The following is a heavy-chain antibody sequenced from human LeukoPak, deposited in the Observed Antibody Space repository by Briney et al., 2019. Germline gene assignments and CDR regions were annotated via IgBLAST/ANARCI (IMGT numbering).Heavy chain of an antibody. CDR2: IYHSGST. J-gene: IGHJ6*02. V-gene: IGHV4-4*02. CDR1: GGSISSSNW. Sequence: KTSETLSLTCAVSGGSISSSNWWSWVRQPPGKGLEWIGEIYHSGSTNYNPSLKSRVTISVDTSKNQFSLKLSSVTAADTAVYYCARGLRFLEWLPYYYYYYGMDVWGQGTTVTVSS. D-gene: IGHD3-3*01. CDR3: ARGLRFLEWLPYYYYYYGMDV.